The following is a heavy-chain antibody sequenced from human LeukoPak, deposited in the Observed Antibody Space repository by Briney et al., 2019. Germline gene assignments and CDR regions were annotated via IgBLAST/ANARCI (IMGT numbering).Heavy chain of an antibody. J-gene: IGHJ4*02. CDR2: IRSKAYGGTT. CDR1: GFIVSTNY. Sequence: GGSLRLSCAASGFIVSTNYMSWVRQAPGKGLEWVGFIRSKAYGGTTEYAASVKGRFTISRDDSKSIAYLQMNSLKTEDTAVYYCTRAYYYDSSGHFDYWGQGTXVXXXS. V-gene: IGHV3-49*04. D-gene: IGHD3-22*01. CDR3: TRAYYYDSSGHFDY.